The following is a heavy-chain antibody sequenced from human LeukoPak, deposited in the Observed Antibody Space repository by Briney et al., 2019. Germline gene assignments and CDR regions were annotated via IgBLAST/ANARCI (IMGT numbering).Heavy chain of an antibody. CDR1: GGSISSYY. J-gene: IGHJ4*02. CDR2: IYYSGST. CDR3: ARDLSGKADY. Sequence: SETLSLTCTVSGGSISSYYWSWIRQPPGKGLEWIGYIYYSGSTNYNPSLKSRVTISVDTSKDQFSLKLSSVTAADTAVYYCARDLSGKADYWGQGTLVTVSS. D-gene: IGHD4-23*01. V-gene: IGHV4-59*01.